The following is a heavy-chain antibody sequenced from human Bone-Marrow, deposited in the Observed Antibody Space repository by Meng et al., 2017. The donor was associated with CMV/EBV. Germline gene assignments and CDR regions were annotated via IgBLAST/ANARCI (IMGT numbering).Heavy chain of an antibody. J-gene: IGHJ6*02. Sequence: SETLSLTCTVSGGSISSSSYYWGWIRQPPGKGLEWIGSIYYSGSTYYNPSLKSRVTISVDTSKNQFSLKLSSVTAADTAVYYCARGRDIVVVPAAHYYGMDVWGQGTTVTVSS. CDR3: ARGRDIVVVPAAHYYGMDV. V-gene: IGHV4-39*07. CDR2: IYYSGST. CDR1: GGSISSSSYY. D-gene: IGHD2-2*01.